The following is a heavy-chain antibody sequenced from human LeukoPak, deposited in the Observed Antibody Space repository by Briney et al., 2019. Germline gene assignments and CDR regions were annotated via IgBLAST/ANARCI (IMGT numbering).Heavy chain of an antibody. CDR1: GGSISSYY. J-gene: IGHJ4*02. Sequence: SETLSLTCTVSGGSISSYYWSWIRQPPGKGLEWIGYIYYSGSTNNNPPLKSRVTISVDTSKNQFSLKPSSVTAADTAVYYCARAYDFWSGYYFDYWGQGTLVTVSS. CDR3: ARAYDFWSGYYFDY. V-gene: IGHV4-59*01. CDR2: IYYSGST. D-gene: IGHD3-3*01.